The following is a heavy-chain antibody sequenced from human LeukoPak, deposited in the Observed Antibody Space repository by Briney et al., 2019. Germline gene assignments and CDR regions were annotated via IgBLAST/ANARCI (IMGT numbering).Heavy chain of an antibody. Sequence: PGRSLRLSCAASGFTFDDYAMHWVRQAPGKGLEWVSGISWNSGSIGYADSVKGRFTISRDNAKNSLYLQMNSLRAEDTASYYCAKGRGPGLWFGELIPWGQGTLVTVSS. CDR3: AKGRGPGLWFGELIP. CDR2: ISWNSGSI. J-gene: IGHJ1*01. D-gene: IGHD3-10*01. V-gene: IGHV3-9*01. CDR1: GFTFDDYA.